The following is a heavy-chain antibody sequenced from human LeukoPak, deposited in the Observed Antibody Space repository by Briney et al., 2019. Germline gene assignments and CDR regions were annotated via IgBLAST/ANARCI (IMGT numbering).Heavy chain of an antibody. V-gene: IGHV3-11*01. J-gene: IGHJ5*02. CDR1: GFSFSDYY. CDR3: ARDRQRLQQRIWFDP. Sequence: GGSLRLSCAASGFSFSDYYMSWIRQAPGKGLEWVSYISGSGSTIYYADSVKGRFTISRDNAKNSLYLQMNSLRAEDTAVYYCARDRQRLQQRIWFDPWGQGTLVTVSS. CDR2: ISGSGSTI. D-gene: IGHD1/OR15-1a*01.